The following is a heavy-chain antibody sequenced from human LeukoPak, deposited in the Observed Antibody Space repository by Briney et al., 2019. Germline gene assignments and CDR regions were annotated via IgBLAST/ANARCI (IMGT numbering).Heavy chain of an antibody. J-gene: IGHJ4*02. CDR1: GFTFSSNV. CDR3: ASVGGYDPLFDY. CDR2: ISHDRSNK. V-gene: IGHV3-30-3*01. D-gene: IGHD5-12*01. Sequence: GGSLRLSCATSGFTFSSNVIHWVRQAPGKGLERVAVISHDRSNKYYADSVKGRFTISRDNSKDTLYLQMNSLRVEDTAVYYCASVGGYDPLFDYWGQGTLVTVSS.